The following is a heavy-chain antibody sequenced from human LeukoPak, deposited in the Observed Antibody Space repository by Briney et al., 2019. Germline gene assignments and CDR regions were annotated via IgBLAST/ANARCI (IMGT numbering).Heavy chain of an antibody. CDR3: AKTGVRYFDWFYYFDY. Sequence: GGFLRLSCAASGFTFSSYAMHWVRQAPGKGLEWVAVISYDGSNKYYADSVKGRFTISRDNSKNTLYLQMNSLRAEDTAVYYCAKTGVRYFDWFYYFDYWGQGTLVTVSS. CDR1: GFTFSSYA. V-gene: IGHV3-30*04. J-gene: IGHJ4*02. CDR2: ISYDGSNK. D-gene: IGHD3-9*01.